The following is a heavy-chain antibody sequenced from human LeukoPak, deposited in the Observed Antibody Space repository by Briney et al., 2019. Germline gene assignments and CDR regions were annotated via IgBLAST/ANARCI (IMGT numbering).Heavy chain of an antibody. CDR3: ARKTCYCGSGSDYGCWFDP. V-gene: IGHV4-39*01. CDR2: IYSSGNT. J-gene: IGHJ5*02. CDR1: GGSISSSTYY. D-gene: IGHD3-10*01. Sequence: PSETLSLTCTVSGGSISSSTYYWGWIRQPPGKGLEWIGSIYSSGNTYYNPSLKSPVTISVDTSKNQFSLKLSSVSAADTAVYYCARKTCYCGSGSDYGCWFDPWGQGTLVTVSS.